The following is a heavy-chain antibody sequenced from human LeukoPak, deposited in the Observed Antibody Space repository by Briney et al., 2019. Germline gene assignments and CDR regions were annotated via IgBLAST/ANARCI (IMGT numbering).Heavy chain of an antibody. Sequence: GGSLRLSCAASGFTFSSHEMNWVRQAPGKGLEWVSYISSSGSTIYYADSVKGRFTISRDNAKNSLYLQMNSLRAEDTAVYYCVQESSSLLRSYFDYWGQGTLVTVSS. V-gene: IGHV3-48*03. CDR1: GFTFSSHE. CDR2: ISSSGSTI. CDR3: VQESSSLLRSYFDY. J-gene: IGHJ4*02. D-gene: IGHD2-15*01.